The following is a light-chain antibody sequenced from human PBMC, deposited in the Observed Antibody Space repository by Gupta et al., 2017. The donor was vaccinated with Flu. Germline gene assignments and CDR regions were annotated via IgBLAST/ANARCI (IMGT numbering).Light chain of an antibody. CDR3: QQYYTAPRS. J-gene: IGKJ2*04. Sequence: DIVMTQSRDSLAVSLGERATINCKSSRSILYNFNNKNYLAWYQQKTGQSPKLLIYWASTRESGVPDRFSGNGSGTDFTLTISSLQAEDVAVYYCQQYYTAPRSFGQGTKLEIK. V-gene: IGKV4-1*01. CDR2: WAS. CDR1: RSILYNFNNKNY.